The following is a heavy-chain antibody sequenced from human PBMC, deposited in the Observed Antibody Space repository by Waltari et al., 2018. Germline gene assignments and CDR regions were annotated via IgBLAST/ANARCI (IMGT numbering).Heavy chain of an antibody. Sequence: QVQLQESGPGLVKPSETLSLTCAVSGYSISSGYYWGWIRQPPGKGLEWIGSIYHSGSTYYTPSLKSRVTISVDTSKNQFALKLSSVTAADTAVYYCARDYRPQTGYGDNSNPSTGFDPWGQGTLVTVSS. J-gene: IGHJ5*02. V-gene: IGHV4-38-2*02. CDR1: GYSISSGYY. CDR3: ARDYRPQTGYGDNSNPSTGFDP. D-gene: IGHD5-18*01. CDR2: IYHSGST.